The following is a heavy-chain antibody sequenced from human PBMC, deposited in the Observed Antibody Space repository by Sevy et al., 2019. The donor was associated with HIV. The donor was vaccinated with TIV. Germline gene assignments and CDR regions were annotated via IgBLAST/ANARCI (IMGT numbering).Heavy chain of an antibody. J-gene: IGHJ6*02. CDR3: AGASAAITYGGMDV. D-gene: IGHD5-18*01. CDR1: GYTFTGYY. V-gene: IGHV1-2*06. Sequence: ASVKVSCKASGYTFTGYYMHWVRQAPGQGLEWMGRINPNTGGTNDAQKIQGRVTMTRDTSLSKAYMELIRLRSDDTAVYYCAGASAAITYGGMDVWGQGTPVTVSS. CDR2: INPNTGGT.